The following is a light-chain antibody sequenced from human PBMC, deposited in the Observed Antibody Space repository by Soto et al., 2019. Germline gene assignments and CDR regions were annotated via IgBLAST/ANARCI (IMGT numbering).Light chain of an antibody. J-gene: IGLJ1*01. CDR3: SSYTSSSTYV. Sequence: QSALTQPASVSGSPGRSITISCTGTSSDAGGYNYASWYQQHPGKAPKLMIYEVSNRPSGVSNRFSGSKSGNTASLTISGLQAEDEADYYCSSYTSSSTYVFGTGTKVTVL. CDR1: SSDAGGYNY. CDR2: EVS. V-gene: IGLV2-14*01.